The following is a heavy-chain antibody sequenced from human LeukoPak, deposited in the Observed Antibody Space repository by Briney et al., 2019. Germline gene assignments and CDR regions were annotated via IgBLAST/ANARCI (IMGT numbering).Heavy chain of an antibody. CDR1: GGSFSGYY. V-gene: IGHV4-34*01. Sequence: PSETLSLTCAVYGGSFSGYYWSWIRQPPGKGLEWIGEINHSGSTNYNPSLKSRVTISVDTSKNQFSLKLSSVAAADTAMYYCARRVIAATLDYWGRGTLVTVSS. CDR3: ARRVIAATLDY. CDR2: INHSGST. D-gene: IGHD2/OR15-2a*01. J-gene: IGHJ4*02.